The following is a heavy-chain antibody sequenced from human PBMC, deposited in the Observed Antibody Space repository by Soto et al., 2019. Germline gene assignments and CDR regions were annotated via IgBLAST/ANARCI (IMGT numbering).Heavy chain of an antibody. Sequence: QVQLVESGGGVVQPGRSLRLSCAASGFTFSSYAMHWVRQAPGKGLEWVAVISYDGSNKYYADSVKGRFTISRDNSKNTLYLQMNSLRAEDTAVYYCARAFGTMVQGGAPFDYWGQGTLVTVSS. CDR1: GFTFSSYA. CDR2: ISYDGSNK. D-gene: IGHD3-10*01. CDR3: ARAFGTMVQGGAPFDY. V-gene: IGHV3-30-3*01. J-gene: IGHJ4*02.